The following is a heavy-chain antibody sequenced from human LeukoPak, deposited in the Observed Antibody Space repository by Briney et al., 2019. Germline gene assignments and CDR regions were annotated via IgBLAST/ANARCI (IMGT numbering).Heavy chain of an antibody. CDR1: GYTFSGYY. CDR2: INPNSGGT. J-gene: IGHJ3*01. D-gene: IGHD3-22*01. Sequence: ASVKVSCKASGYTFSGYYMHWVRQAPGQGLEWMGWINPNSGGTNYAQKFQGRVTMTRDTSISTAYMELSRLRSDDTAVYYCARTSRGYYYDSSGPSHAFDFWGQGTMVTVSS. V-gene: IGHV1-2*02. CDR3: ARTSRGYYYDSSGPSHAFDF.